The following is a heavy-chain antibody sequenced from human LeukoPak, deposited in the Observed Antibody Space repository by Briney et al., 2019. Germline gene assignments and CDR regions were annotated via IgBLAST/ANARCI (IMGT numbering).Heavy chain of an antibody. CDR2: IKQDGSEK. J-gene: IGHJ4*02. Sequence: PGGSLRLSCAASGFTFSNAWMSWVRQAPGKGLEWVANIKQDGSEKYYVDSVKGRFTISRDNAKNSLYLQMNSLRAEDTAVYYCARGWYGDFDYWGQGTLVTVSS. CDR1: GFTFSNAW. D-gene: IGHD6-13*01. V-gene: IGHV3-7*01. CDR3: ARGWYGDFDY.